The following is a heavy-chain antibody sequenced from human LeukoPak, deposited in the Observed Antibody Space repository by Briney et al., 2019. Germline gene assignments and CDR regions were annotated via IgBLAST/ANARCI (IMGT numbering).Heavy chain of an antibody. CDR2: NYTSGST. J-gene: IGHJ6*02. Sequence: SETLSLTCTVSGGSISSGSYYWSWIRQPAGKGLEWIGRNYTSGSTNYNPSLKSRVTISVDTSKNQFSLKLSSVTAADTAVYYCARSDIVVVPAAIPPHYYYYGMDVWGQGTTVTVSS. D-gene: IGHD2-2*01. CDR1: GGSISSGSYY. V-gene: IGHV4-61*02. CDR3: ARSDIVVVPAAIPPHYYYYGMDV.